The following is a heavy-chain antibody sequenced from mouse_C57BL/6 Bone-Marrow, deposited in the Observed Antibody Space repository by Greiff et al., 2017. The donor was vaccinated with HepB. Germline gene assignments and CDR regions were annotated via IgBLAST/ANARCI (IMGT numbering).Heavy chain of an antibody. J-gene: IGHJ2*01. V-gene: IGHV5-4*01. D-gene: IGHD1-1*01. CDR3: ARGPLYYGYYFDY. CDR1: GFTFSSYA. Sequence: DVHLVESGGGLVKPGGSLKLSCAASGFTFSSYAMSWVRQTPEKRLEWVATISDGGSYTYYPDNVKGRFTISRDNAKNNLYLQMSHLKSEDTAMYYCARGPLYYGYYFDYWVQGTTLTVSS. CDR2: ISDGGSYT.